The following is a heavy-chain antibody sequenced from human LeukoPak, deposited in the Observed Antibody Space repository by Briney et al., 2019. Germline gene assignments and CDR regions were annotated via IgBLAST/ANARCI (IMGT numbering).Heavy chain of an antibody. CDR2: ITPSDGST. J-gene: IGHJ4*02. D-gene: IGHD3-10*01. V-gene: IGHV1-46*01. CDR1: GYTFSDHH. CDR3: ARDTYGSDY. Sequence: ASVKVSCKASGYTFSDHHMHWVRQAPGQGLEWMGKITPSDGSTTCAQKFQDRVTMTRDTSTSTVYMELNSLSSEDTAVYYCARDTYGSDYWGQGTLATVSS.